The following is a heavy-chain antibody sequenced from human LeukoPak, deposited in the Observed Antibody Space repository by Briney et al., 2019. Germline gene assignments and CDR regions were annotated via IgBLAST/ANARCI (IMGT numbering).Heavy chain of an antibody. V-gene: IGHV4-4*07. CDR2: IYGSGST. D-gene: IGHD3-10*01. CDR1: GGSISSY. J-gene: IGHJ4*02. Sequence: SETLSLTCTVSGGSISSYWSWIRQPAGKGLEWIGRIYGSGSTNYNPSLKSRVTMSLDTSKNQFSLKLSSVTAADTAVYYCASGPSMVRGVILYYFDYWGQGTLVTVSS. CDR3: ASGPSMVRGVILYYFDY.